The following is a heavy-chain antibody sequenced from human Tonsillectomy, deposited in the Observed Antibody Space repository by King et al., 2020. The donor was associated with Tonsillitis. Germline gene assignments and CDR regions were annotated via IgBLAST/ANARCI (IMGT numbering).Heavy chain of an antibody. J-gene: IGHJ6*02. CDR1: GFTFSSYW. V-gene: IGHV3-74*01. D-gene: IGHD4-17*01. CDR3: AREGGDYGDLGGHYYYYYAMDI. CDR2: INSDGSST. Sequence: EVQLVESGGGLVQPGGSLRLSCAAAGFTFSSYWMHWVRQAPGKGLVWVSRINSDGSSTNYADSVKGRFTISRDNAKNTLYLQMNSLRAEDTAVYYCAREGGDYGDLGGHYYYYYAMDIWGQGTTVTVSS.